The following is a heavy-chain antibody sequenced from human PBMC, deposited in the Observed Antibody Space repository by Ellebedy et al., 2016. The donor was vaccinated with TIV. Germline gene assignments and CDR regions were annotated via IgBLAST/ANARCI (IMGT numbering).Heavy chain of an antibody. J-gene: IGHJ5*02. CDR2: ISGSGPPT. CDR3: AKEERLQYNWFDP. D-gene: IGHD1-26*01. CDR1: GFTFSNFG. V-gene: IGHV3-23*01. Sequence: GESLKISCAASGFTFSNFGMSWVRQAPGKGLEWISAISGSGPPTNYADTVKGRFTISRDNSKNTLYLQMNSLRAEDTAVYYCAKEERLQYNWFDPWGQGTLVTVSS.